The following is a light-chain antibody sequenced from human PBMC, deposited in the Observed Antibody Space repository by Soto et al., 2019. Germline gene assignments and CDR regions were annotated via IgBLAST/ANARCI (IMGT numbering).Light chain of an antibody. V-gene: IGLV2-14*01. CDR2: EVS. Sequence: QSALTQPASVSGSPGQTITISCTGTSSDVGGYNYLSWYQQHPGKAPKVMIYEVSNRPSGVSNRFSGSKSVNTAPLTISGLQAEDEADYFCSSYTTSGTPVFGGGTKLTVL. CDR1: SSDVGGYNY. J-gene: IGLJ3*02. CDR3: SSYTTSGTPV.